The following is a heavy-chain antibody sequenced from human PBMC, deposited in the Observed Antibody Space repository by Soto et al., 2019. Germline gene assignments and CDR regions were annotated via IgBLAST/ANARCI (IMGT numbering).Heavy chain of an antibody. J-gene: IGHJ4*02. V-gene: IGHV3-23*01. CDR2: INGGGGTT. CDR3: AKDRHPDGIWTFDY. CDR1: GFSFSGYT. Sequence: EVQLLESGGHLIQPGESLRLSCAASGFSFSGYTMNWVRQAQGKGLEWISGINGGGGTTYYADSVKGRFTISRDDSKNILYLQMNSPRAEDTAIYYCAKDRHPDGIWTFDYCGRGTLVTVSS. D-gene: IGHD3-9*01.